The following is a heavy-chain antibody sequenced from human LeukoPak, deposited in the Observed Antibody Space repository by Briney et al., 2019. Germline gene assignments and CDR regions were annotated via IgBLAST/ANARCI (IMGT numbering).Heavy chain of an antibody. D-gene: IGHD1-26*01. J-gene: IGHJ4*02. Sequence: SLRLSCAASGFTFXXYAMSWVRQAPGKGLEWVSAISGSGGSTYYADSVKGRFTISRDNSKNTLYLQMNSLRAEDTAVYYCAKDNLGGSYPYFWGQGTLVTVSS. CDR1: GFTFXXYA. CDR3: AKDNLGGSYPYF. V-gene: IGHV3-23*01. CDR2: ISGSGGST.